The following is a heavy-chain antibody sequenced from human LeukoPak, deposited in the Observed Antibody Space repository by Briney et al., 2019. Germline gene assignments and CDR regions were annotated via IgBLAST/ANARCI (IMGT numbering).Heavy chain of an antibody. J-gene: IGHJ4*02. D-gene: IGHD6-19*01. CDR3: ARQAIYSSSWYT. V-gene: IGHV5-51*01. CDR1: GYSFTNDW. CDR2: IYPGDSDT. Sequence: GESLKISCKGSGYSFTNDWIGWVRQMPGKGLEWMGIIYPGDSDTRYSPSFQGRVTISADKSISTAYLQWSSLRASDTAMYYCARQAIYSSSWYTWGQGTLVTVSP.